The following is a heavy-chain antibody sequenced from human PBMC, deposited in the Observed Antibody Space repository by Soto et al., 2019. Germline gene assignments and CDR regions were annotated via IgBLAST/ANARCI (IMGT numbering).Heavy chain of an antibody. CDR2: IVVGSSNT. CDR1: GFTFTSSA. J-gene: IGHJ6*02. V-gene: IGHV1-58*01. D-gene: IGHD2-15*01. CDR3: AADPLYCSGGSRYPDYYYGMDV. Sequence: ASVKVSCKASGFTFTSSAVQWVRQARGQRLEWIAWIVVGSSNTNYVQKFQERVTITRDMSTSTAYMELSSLTSEHTAVSSCAADPLYCSGGSRYPDYYYGMDVWGQGTTVTVSS.